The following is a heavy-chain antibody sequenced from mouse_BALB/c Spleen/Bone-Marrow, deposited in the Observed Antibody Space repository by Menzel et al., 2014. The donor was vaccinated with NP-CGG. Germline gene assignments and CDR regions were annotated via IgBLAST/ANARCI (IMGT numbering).Heavy chain of an antibody. CDR3: ARNRAARATGYYFDY. Sequence: EVKLMESGGGLVQPGGSLRLSCATSGFTFTDYYMSWVRQPPGKALEWLGFIRNKANGYTTEYSASVKGRFTISRDNSQSILYLQMNTLRAEDSATYYCARNRAARATGYYFDYWGQGTTLTVSS. D-gene: IGHD3-1*01. V-gene: IGHV7-3*02. J-gene: IGHJ2*01. CDR1: GFTFTDYY. CDR2: IRNKANGYTT.